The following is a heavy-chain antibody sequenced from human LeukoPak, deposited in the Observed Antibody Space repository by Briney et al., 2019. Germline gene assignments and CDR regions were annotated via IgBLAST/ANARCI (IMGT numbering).Heavy chain of an antibody. Sequence: ASVKVSCKASGYTFTGYYMHWVRQAPGQGLEWMGWINPNSGGTNYAQNFQGRVTMTRDTSISTAYMELSRLRSDDTAVYYCARFFNGIGIRYFDWLSTQDWFDPWGQGTLVTVSS. V-gene: IGHV1-2*02. CDR2: INPNSGGT. CDR1: GYTFTGYY. D-gene: IGHD3-9*01. J-gene: IGHJ5*02. CDR3: ARFFNGIGIRYFDWLSTQDWFDP.